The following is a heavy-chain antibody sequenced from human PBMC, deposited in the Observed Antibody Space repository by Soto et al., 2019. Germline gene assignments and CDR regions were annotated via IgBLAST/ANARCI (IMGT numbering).Heavy chain of an antibody. CDR1: GFTFSSYS. CDR2: ISSSSSYI. D-gene: IGHD3-22*01. Sequence: GGSLRLSCAASGFTFSSYSMNWVRQAPGKGLEWVSSISSSSSYIYYADSVKGRFTISRDNAKNSLYLQMNSLRAEDTAVYYWARDHAHYYDSSGYPFAYWGQGALVTVSS. V-gene: IGHV3-21*01. CDR3: ARDHAHYYDSSGYPFAY. J-gene: IGHJ4*02.